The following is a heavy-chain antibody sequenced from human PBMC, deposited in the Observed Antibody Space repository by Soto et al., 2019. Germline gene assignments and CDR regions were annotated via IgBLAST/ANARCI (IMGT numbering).Heavy chain of an antibody. CDR3: ARGSYGAGSDY. V-gene: IGHV4-30-2*01. CDR1: GGSISSGGYS. CDR2: VFNSGST. J-gene: IGHJ4*02. Sequence: SETLSLTCAVSGGSISSGGYSWSWIRQPPGKGLEWIGYVFNSGSTYYSPSLKSRVSISIDGSKNQFSLKLTSVTAADTAAYYCARGSYGAGSDYWGQGILVTVSS. D-gene: IGHD3-10*01.